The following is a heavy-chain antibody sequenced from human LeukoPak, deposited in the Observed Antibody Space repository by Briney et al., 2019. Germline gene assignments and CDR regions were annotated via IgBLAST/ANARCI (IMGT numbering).Heavy chain of an antibody. Sequence: ASVKVSCKASAYTFGKSNIPWGRQAPGQGLEWMGRINTDKGNTSLTQKFQGRVTMTIDASTTTAYMELGRLRFDDTATYYCASESIGPFIALTDY. CDR2: INTDKGNT. CDR1: AYTFGKSN. V-gene: IGHV1-18*01. CDR3: ASESIGPFIALTDY. D-gene: IGHD6-13*01. J-gene: IGHJ4*01.